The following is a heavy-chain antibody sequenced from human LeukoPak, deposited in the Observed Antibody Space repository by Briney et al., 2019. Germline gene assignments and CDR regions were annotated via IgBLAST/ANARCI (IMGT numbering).Heavy chain of an antibody. Sequence: ASVKVSCKASGGTFSSYAISWVRQAPGQGLEWMGGIIPIFGTANYAQKFQGRVTITADESTSTAYMELSSLRSEDTAVYYCAREACSDGVCYFEYWGQGTLVTVSS. CDR2: IIPIFGTA. CDR1: GGTFSSYA. D-gene: IGHD2-8*01. CDR3: AREACSDGVCYFEY. V-gene: IGHV1-69*13. J-gene: IGHJ4*02.